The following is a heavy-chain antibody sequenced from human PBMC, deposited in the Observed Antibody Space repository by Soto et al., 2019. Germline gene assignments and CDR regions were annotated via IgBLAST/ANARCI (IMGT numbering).Heavy chain of an antibody. CDR3: TRGDWWELPTMDY. Sequence: GGSLRLSCEASGFTFSGSAMHWVRQDSGKGLEWVGRIRSKANSYATAYAASVKGRFTISRDDSKNTAYLQMNSLKTEDTAVYYCTRGDWWELPTMDYWGQGTLVTVSS. CDR2: IRSKANSYAT. D-gene: IGHD1-26*01. J-gene: IGHJ4*02. V-gene: IGHV3-73*01. CDR1: GFTFSGSA.